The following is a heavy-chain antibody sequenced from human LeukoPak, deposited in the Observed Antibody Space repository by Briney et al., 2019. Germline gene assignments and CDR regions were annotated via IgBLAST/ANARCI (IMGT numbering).Heavy chain of an antibody. J-gene: IGHJ3*02. Sequence: PSETLSLTCTVSGGSISSSNWWSWVRQPPGKGLEWIGEIYHSGSTNYNPSLKSRVTISVDTSKNQFSLKLSSVTAADTAVYYCARDGYSNAFDIWGQGTMVTVSS. CDR1: GGSISSSNW. V-gene: IGHV4-4*02. CDR3: ARDGYSNAFDI. D-gene: IGHD4-11*01. CDR2: IYHSGST.